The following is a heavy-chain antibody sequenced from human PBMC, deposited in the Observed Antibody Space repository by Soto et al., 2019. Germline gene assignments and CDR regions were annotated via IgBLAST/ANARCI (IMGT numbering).Heavy chain of an antibody. Sequence: VQLVESGGGLVKPGGSLRLSCAASGFTFSSYTMNWVRQAPGKGLEWVSSISSSSSDIYYADSVKGRFTISRDNAKNSLYLQMNSTRVEDTAVYYCARDGSLRGNPDDYWGQGTLVTVSS. J-gene: IGHJ4*02. V-gene: IGHV3-21*01. CDR3: ARDGSLRGNPDDY. CDR1: GFTFSSYT. CDR2: ISSSSSDI.